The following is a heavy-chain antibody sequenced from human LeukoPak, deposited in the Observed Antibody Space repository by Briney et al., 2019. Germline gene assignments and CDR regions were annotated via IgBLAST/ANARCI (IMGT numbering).Heavy chain of an antibody. J-gene: IGHJ4*02. CDR3: ARAGYGDSDFDY. V-gene: IGHV4-38-2*02. D-gene: IGHD4-17*01. CDR1: GYSISSSYY. Sequence: SETLSLACTVSGYSISSSYYWGWIRQPPGKGLEWIGSIYHSGNTYYNPSLKSRVTISVDTSKNQFSLKLSSVTAADTAVYYCARAGYGDSDFDYWGQGTLVTVSS. CDR2: IYHSGNT.